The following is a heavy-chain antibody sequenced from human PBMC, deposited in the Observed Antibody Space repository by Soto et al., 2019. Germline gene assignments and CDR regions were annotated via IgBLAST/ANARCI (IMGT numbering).Heavy chain of an antibody. CDR2: ISYEGSDT. J-gene: IGHJ6*02. CDR3: ARVTPGNNLYYFSGLDF. Sequence: LRLSCVASGFTFDTYGIHWVRQAPGKGLQWVALISYEGSDTYYADSVRGRFTISRDNSKNTLYLQMNTLRPEDTGLYYCARVTPGNNLYYFSGLDFWGQGTSVTVSS. D-gene: IGHD1-1*01. V-gene: IGHV3-30-3*01. CDR1: GFTFDTYG.